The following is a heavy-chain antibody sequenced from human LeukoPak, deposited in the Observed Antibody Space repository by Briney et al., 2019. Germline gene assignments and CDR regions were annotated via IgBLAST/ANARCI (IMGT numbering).Heavy chain of an antibody. Sequence: GGSLRLSCAASGFTLSSYSMNWVRQAPGKGLEWVSSISSSSSYIYYADSVKGRFTISRDNAKNSLYLQMNSLRAEDTAVYYCASVLWSENAEYFQHWGQGTLVTVSS. CDR1: GFTLSSYS. J-gene: IGHJ1*01. D-gene: IGHD3-3*01. CDR2: ISSSSSYI. V-gene: IGHV3-21*01. CDR3: ASVLWSENAEYFQH.